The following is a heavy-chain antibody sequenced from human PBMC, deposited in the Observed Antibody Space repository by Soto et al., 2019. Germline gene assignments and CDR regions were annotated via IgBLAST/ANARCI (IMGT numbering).Heavy chain of an antibody. CDR1: GYSFTSYG. CDR2: ISAYNGNT. Sequence: ASVKVSCKASGYSFTSYGISWVRQAPGQGLEWMGWISAYNGNTNYARKLQGRVTMTTDTSTSTAYMELRSLRSDDTAVYYCARDLRIAAAGTSNYFDYWGQGTLVTVSS. J-gene: IGHJ4*02. V-gene: IGHV1-18*01. D-gene: IGHD6-13*01. CDR3: ARDLRIAAAGTSNYFDY.